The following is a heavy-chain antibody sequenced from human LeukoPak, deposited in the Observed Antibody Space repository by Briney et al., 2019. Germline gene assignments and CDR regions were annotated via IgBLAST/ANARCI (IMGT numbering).Heavy chain of an antibody. CDR3: ARTFPYCSGGSCYGDAFDI. CDR2: IYPGDSDT. CDR1: GYSFTSYW. Sequence: GESLKISCKGSGYSFTSYWIGCVRQMPGKGLKWMGIIYPGDSDTRYSPSFQGQVTISADKSISTAYLQWSSLKASDTAMYYCARTFPYCSGGSCYGDAFDIWGQGTMVTVSS. V-gene: IGHV5-51*01. D-gene: IGHD2-15*01. J-gene: IGHJ3*02.